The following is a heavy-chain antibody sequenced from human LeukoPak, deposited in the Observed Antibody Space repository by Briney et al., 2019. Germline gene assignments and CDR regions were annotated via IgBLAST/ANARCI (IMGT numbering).Heavy chain of an antibody. CDR2: ISSSSSTI. J-gene: IGHJ4*02. D-gene: IGHD5-12*01. CDR1: GFTFSSYS. CDR3: TRKGGYGMVATRN. Sequence: GGSLRLSCAASGFTFSSYSMNWVRQAPGKGLEWVSYISSSSSTIYYADSVKGRFTISRDNAKSSLYLQMNSLRAEDTAVYYCTRKGGYGMVATRNWGQGTLVTVSS. V-gene: IGHV3-48*04.